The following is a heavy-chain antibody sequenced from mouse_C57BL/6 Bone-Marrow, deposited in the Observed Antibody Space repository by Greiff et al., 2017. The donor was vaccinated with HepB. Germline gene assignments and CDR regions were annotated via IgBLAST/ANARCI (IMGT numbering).Heavy chain of an antibody. CDR2: IYPGDGDT. J-gene: IGHJ4*01. CDR1: GYAFSSSW. Sequence: VKVVESGPELVKPGASVKISCKASGYAFSSSWMNWVKQRPGKGLEWIGRIYPGDGDTNYNGKFKGKATLTADKSSSTAYMQLSSLTSEDSAVYFCARNGDSSGPYYAMDYWGQGTSVTVSS. V-gene: IGHV1-82*01. D-gene: IGHD3-2*02. CDR3: ARNGDSSGPYYAMDY.